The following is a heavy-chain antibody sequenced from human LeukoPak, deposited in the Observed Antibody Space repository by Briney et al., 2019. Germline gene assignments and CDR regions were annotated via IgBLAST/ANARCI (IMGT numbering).Heavy chain of an antibody. CDR1: GGSFSGYY. CDR2: INHSGST. V-gene: IGHV4-34*01. J-gene: IGHJ4*02. CDR3: ARVNCSSTSCYTDFDY. Sequence: PSETLSLTCAVYGGSFSGYYWSWIRQPPGKGLGWIGEINHSGSTSYNPSLKSRVTISVDTSKNQFSLKLSSVTAADTAVYYCARVNCSSTSCYTDFDYWGQGTLVTVSS. D-gene: IGHD2-2*02.